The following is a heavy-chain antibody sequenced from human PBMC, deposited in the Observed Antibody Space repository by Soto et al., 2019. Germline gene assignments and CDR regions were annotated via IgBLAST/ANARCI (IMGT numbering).Heavy chain of an antibody. Sequence: PSETLSLTCTVSGGSISSGDYYWSWVRQHPGKGLEWIGYRSYSGSTYYNPSLKSRVTIVVDTSRNQFSLRLSSVTAADTAVYYCAGEEGLAYCGGDCLYNWFDPWGQGTLVTVSS. CDR2: RSYSGST. D-gene: IGHD2-21*02. J-gene: IGHJ5*02. V-gene: IGHV4-31*03. CDR1: GGSISSGDYY. CDR3: AGEEGLAYCGGDCLYNWFDP.